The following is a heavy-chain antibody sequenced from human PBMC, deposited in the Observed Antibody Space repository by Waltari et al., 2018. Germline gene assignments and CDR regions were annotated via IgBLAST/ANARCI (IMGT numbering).Heavy chain of an antibody. CDR3: AREQAGSGPDY. J-gene: IGHJ4*02. CDR1: GYSISSGYY. D-gene: IGHD6-19*01. Sequence: QVQLQESGPGLVKPSETLSLTCAVSGYSISSGYYWGWIRQPPGKGLEWIGSIYHRGSTYYNPSLKSRVTISVDTSKNQFSLKLSSVTAADTAVYYCAREQAGSGPDYWGQGTLVTVSS. CDR2: IYHRGST. V-gene: IGHV4-38-2*02.